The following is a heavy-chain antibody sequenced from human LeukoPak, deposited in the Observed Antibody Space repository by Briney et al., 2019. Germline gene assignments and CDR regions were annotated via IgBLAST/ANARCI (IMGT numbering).Heavy chain of an antibody. J-gene: IGHJ3*02. D-gene: IGHD1-14*01. Sequence: GGSLRLSCTASGFTFSNYWIHWVRQPPGKGLVWVSRINNEGGGTIYADSVRGRFTVSRDNAKNTLYLQMNGLGAEDTAVYYCARGGDNHAFDIWGQGTVVTVSS. CDR3: ARGGDNHAFDI. V-gene: IGHV3-74*01. CDR1: GFTFSNYW. CDR2: INNEGGGT.